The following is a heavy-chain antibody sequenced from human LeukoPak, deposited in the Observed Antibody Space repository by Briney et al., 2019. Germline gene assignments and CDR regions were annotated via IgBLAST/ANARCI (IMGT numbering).Heavy chain of an antibody. J-gene: IGHJ4*02. CDR1: GYSFTNYG. CDR3: ARGSMVRKPYYFDY. Sequence: ASVKVSCKTSGYSFTNYGITWVRQAPGQGLEWMGWISGYNSKPFYAQNFQGRVTMTRDTSISTAYMELSRLRSDDTAVYYCARGSMVRKPYYFDYWGQGTLVTVSS. V-gene: IGHV1-18*01. CDR2: ISGYNSKP. D-gene: IGHD3-10*01.